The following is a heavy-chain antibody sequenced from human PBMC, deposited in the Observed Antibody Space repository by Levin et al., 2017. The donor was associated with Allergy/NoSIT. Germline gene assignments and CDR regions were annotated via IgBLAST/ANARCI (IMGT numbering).Heavy chain of an antibody. CDR1: GGSISSYY. V-gene: IGHV4-59*08. CDR3: ARLGAASIDP. CDR2: IYYSGST. J-gene: IGHJ5*02. D-gene: IGHD1-26*01. Sequence: SETLSLTCTVSGGSISSYYWSWIRQPPGKGLEWIGYIYYSGSTNYNPSLKSRVTISVDTSKNQFSLKLSSVTAADTAVYYCARLGAASIDPWGQGTLVTVSS.